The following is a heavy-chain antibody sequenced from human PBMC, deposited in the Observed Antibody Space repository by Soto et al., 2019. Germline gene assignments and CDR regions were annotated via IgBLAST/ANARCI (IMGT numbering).Heavy chain of an antibody. Sequence: GGSLRLSRAASGFTFSSYAMNWVRQAPGKGLEWVSGISGSGGNTYYADSVKGRFTISRDNSKNTLYLQMYSLRAGDMAVYYCAKGGGRGGSFNTRVDYWGQGTLVT. CDR3: AKGGGRGGSFNTRVDY. CDR2: ISGSGGNT. CDR1: GFTFSSYA. J-gene: IGHJ4*02. D-gene: IGHD1-26*01. V-gene: IGHV3-23*01.